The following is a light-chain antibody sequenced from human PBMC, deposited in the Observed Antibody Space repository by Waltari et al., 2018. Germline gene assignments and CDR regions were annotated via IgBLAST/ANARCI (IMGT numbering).Light chain of an antibody. CDR2: AES. J-gene: IGKJ2*01. CDR3: QQIYEYPYT. V-gene: IGKV1-9*01. CDR1: QGISSY. Sequence: DIQLTQSPSFLSASVGDRVTISCRASQGISSYLAWYQQKPGEAPKVMIYAESTLQSGIPSRLSSNRSGTEINLTISSLQPEDFATYCCQQIYEYPYTFGQGTKLEIK.